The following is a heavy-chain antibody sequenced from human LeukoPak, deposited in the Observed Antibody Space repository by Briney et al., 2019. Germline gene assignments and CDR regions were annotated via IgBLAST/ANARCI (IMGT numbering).Heavy chain of an antibody. CDR3: ALRDYDFWSGYYTE. CDR1: GGSISSYY. J-gene: IGHJ4*02. D-gene: IGHD3-3*01. CDR2: IYYSGST. V-gene: IGHV4-59*01. Sequence: KPSETLSLTCTVSGGSISSYYWSWIRQLPGKGLEWIGYIYYSGSTNYNPSLKSRVTISVDTSKNQFSLKLSSVTAADTAVYYCALRDYDFWSGYYTEWGQGTLVTVSS.